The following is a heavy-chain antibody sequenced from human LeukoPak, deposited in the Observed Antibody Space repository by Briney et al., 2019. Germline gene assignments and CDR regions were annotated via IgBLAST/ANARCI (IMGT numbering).Heavy chain of an antibody. J-gene: IGHJ3*02. CDR1: GLTFSSYA. V-gene: IGHV3-23*01. CDR3: AKANVKYGSDGSCFDAFDI. CDR2: ISHSGGNT. Sequence: PGGSLRLSCAASGLTFSSYAMSWVRPAPGKGPDWVSAISHSGGNTYYADSVQGRFTITRDNSKNTLYLQMNSLRAEDTAVYYCAKANVKYGSDGSCFDAFDIWGQGTIVTVSS. D-gene: IGHD2-15*01.